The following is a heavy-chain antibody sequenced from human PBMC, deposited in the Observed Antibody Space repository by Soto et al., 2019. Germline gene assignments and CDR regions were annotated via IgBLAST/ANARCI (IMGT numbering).Heavy chain of an antibody. V-gene: IGHV3-33*01. CDR2: AWFDGSIE. J-gene: IGHJ5*01. CDR3: ARDNHLGYCSGGSCYGLDS. CDR1: GFTFSIYG. D-gene: IGHD2-15*01. Sequence: QVQLVESGGGVVQPGRSLRLSCAASGFTFSIYGMHWVRQAPGKGLEWVAIAWFDGSIEYYADSVKGRFTISRDNSKNTLYRQMNSLRAEDTAVYYCARDNHLGYCSGGSCYGLDSWGQGTLVTVSS.